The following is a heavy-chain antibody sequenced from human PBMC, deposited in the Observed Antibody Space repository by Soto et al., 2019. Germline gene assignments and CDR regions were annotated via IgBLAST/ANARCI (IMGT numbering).Heavy chain of an antibody. V-gene: IGHV3-30*18. Sequence: QVQLVESGGGVVQPGRSLRLSCAASGFTFTTFGIHWVRQAPGKGLECVAVITYDGSKKYSDSVKGRFTISRDTSEHVLYLQMNSVSTADTDVSYWANGPETWDDSNWYAPGSEGTLVTVSS. CDR3: ANGPETWDDSNWYAP. J-gene: IGHJ5*02. CDR1: GFTFTTFG. D-gene: IGHD3-16*01. CDR2: ITYDGSKK.